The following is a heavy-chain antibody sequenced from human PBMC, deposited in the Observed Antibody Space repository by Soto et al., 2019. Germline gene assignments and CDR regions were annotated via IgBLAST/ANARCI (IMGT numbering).Heavy chain of an antibody. CDR3: VGGGGGYGTATFDQ. D-gene: IGHD3-16*01. CDR2: IYYIGTT. Sequence: ASETLSLTCTVSGGSISNYYWSWIRQSPGKGLEWIAYIYYIGTTNYNPSLKSRATISLDTSKNQFSLKLSSVTAADTAVYYCVGGGGGYGTATFDQWGREPLFPVSS. CDR1: GGSISNYY. V-gene: IGHV4-59*01. J-gene: IGHJ4*02.